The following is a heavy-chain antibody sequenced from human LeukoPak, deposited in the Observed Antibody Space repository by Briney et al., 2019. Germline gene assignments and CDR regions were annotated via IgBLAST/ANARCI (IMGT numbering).Heavy chain of an antibody. CDR3: AKRLWVGDYGWYFDY. CDR2: INHSGST. J-gene: IGHJ4*02. D-gene: IGHD4-17*01. Sequence: ASETLSLTCAVYGGSFSVYYWSWIRQPPGKGLEWIGEINHSGSTNYNPSLKSRVTISVDTSNNHFSLKLSSVTAADTAVYYCAKRLWVGDYGWYFDYWGQGTLVTVSS. CDR1: GGSFSVYY. V-gene: IGHV4-34*01.